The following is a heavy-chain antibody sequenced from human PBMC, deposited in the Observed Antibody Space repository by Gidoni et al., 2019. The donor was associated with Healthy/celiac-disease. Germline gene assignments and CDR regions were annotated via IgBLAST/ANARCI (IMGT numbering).Heavy chain of an antibody. J-gene: IGHJ6*02. V-gene: IGHV3-13*05. Sequence: EVQLVESGGGLVQPGWSLRLSCAASGFTFSSYDMHWVRQATGKGLEWVSAIGTAGDPYYPGSVKGRFTISRENAKNSLYLQMNSLRAGDTAVYYCAREAPQGYGMDVWGQGTTVTVSS. CDR3: AREAPQGYGMDV. CDR2: IGTAGDP. CDR1: GFTFSSYD.